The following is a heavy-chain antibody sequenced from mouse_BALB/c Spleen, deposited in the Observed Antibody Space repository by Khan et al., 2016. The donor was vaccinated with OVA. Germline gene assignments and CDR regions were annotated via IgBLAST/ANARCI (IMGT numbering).Heavy chain of an antibody. D-gene: IGHD2-3*01. CDR3: ARDGYPPWFAY. V-gene: IGHV14-1*02. J-gene: IGHJ3*01. CDR1: GFNIKDYY. CDR2: IDPETGNP. Sequence: EVQLEESGAELVRPGALVNLSCKASGFNIKDYYMHWVQQRPEKGLEWIGWIDPETGNPIYAPKFQGKASITSDTSSNTAYLQLSRLTSEDTAVYYCARDGYPPWFAYWGQGTLVTVSA.